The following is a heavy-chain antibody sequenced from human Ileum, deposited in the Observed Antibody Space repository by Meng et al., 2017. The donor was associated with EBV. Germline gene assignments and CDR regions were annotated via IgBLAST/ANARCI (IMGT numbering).Heavy chain of an antibody. D-gene: IGHD2-2*02. CDR2: IYRGGGT. J-gene: IGHJ4*02. CDR1: GGSISSSDW. V-gene: IGHV4-4*02. Sequence: QVQRQSSGQGLLKPSGTLSLTCAVSGGSISSSDWWSWVRQPPGKGLEWIGEIYRGGGTNYNASLKSRVTISVDTSKNHFSLKLNSVTAADTAVYYCARVRVIPAAIGFDYWGQGTLVTVSS. CDR3: ARVRVIPAAIGFDY.